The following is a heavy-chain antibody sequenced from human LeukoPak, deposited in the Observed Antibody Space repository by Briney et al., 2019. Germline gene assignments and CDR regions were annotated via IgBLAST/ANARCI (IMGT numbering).Heavy chain of an antibody. CDR2: IYYSGST. CDR3: ASGRDDSSGYDAFDI. Sequence: SETLSLTCAVSGGSISSGSYSWSWIRQPPGKGLEWIGYIYYSGSTNYNPSLKSRVTISVDTSKNQFSLKLSSVTAADTAVYYCASGRDDSSGYDAFDIWGQGTMVTVSS. CDR1: GGSISSGSYS. V-gene: IGHV4-61*01. J-gene: IGHJ3*02. D-gene: IGHD3-22*01.